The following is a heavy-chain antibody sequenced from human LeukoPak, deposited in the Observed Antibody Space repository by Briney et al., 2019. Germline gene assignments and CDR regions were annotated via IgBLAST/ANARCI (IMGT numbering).Heavy chain of an antibody. D-gene: IGHD3-3*01. V-gene: IGHV3-7*03. CDR1: GFTFSNFW. CDR2: IKQDGSEK. J-gene: IGHJ6*02. Sequence: GGSLRLSCVASGFTFSNFWMSWVRQAPGKGLEWVANIKQDGSEKYYVDSVKGRFTISRDNAKNSLYLQMNSLRAEDTAVYYCARSGDYDFWSGYYTWNYYYYYGMDVWGQGTTVTVSS. CDR3: ARSGDYDFWSGYYTWNYYYYYGMDV.